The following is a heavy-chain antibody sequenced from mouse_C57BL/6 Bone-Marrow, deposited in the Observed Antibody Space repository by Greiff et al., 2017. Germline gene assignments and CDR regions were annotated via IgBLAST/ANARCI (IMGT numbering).Heavy chain of an antibody. Sequence: EVHLVESGGDLVKPGGSLKLSCAASGFTFSSYGMSWVRQTPDKRLEWVAPLSSGGSYTYSPDIVKGRFTISRDNAKNTLFLQMSSLKSEDTAMYYCARGITGGNYRWYFDVWGTGTTVTVSS. CDR2: LSSGGSYT. CDR1: GFTFSSYG. D-gene: IGHD1-1*02. J-gene: IGHJ1*03. V-gene: IGHV5-6*01. CDR3: ARGITGGNYRWYFDV.